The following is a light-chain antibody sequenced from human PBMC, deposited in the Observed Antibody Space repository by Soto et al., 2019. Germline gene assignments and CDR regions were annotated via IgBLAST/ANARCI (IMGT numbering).Light chain of an antibody. J-gene: IGLJ2*01. V-gene: IGLV4-69*01. CDR3: QTWGTGIRV. Sequence: QLVLTQSPSASASLGASVKLTCTLSSGHSSYAIAWLQQQPEKGPRYLMKLNSDGSHNKGDGIPDRFSGSSSGAERYLTISSLQSEDEADYYCQTWGTGIRVFGGGTKLNVL. CDR1: SGHSSYA. CDR2: LNSDGSH.